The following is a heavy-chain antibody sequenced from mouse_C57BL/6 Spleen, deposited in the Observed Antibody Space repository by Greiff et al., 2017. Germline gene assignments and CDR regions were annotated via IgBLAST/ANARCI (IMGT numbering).Heavy chain of an antibody. CDR1: GFTFNTYA. CDR2: IRSKSSNYAT. V-gene: IGHV10-3*01. D-gene: IGHD2-3*01. J-gene: IGHJ4*01. CDR3: VRVGWVYYAMDY. Sequence: EVQRVESGGGLVQPKGSLKLSCAASGFTFNTYAMHWVRQVPGKGMEWVARIRSKSSNYATYYANSVNDRFTISRDESQSMLYPQMNNLKTEDTAMYLFVRVGWVYYAMDYWGQGTSFTVSS.